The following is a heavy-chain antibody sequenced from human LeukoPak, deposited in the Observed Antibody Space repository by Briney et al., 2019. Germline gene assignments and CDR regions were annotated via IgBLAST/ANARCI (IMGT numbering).Heavy chain of an antibody. D-gene: IGHD3-16*02. CDR2: IKQDGSEK. J-gene: IGHJ4*02. CDR1: GFTFSSYW. V-gene: IGHV3-7*05. Sequence: GGSLRLSCAASGFTFSSYWMIWVREAPRKGLEWVANIKQDGSEKYHVDSVKGRFTISRDNAKNSLYLQMNSLRVEDTAVYYCARAVDDYVWGSYRPRGHWGQGTLVTVSS. CDR3: ARAVDDYVWGSYRPRGH.